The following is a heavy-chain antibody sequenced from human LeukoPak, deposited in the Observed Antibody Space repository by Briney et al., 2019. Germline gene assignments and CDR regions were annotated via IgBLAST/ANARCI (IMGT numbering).Heavy chain of an antibody. J-gene: IGHJ4*02. CDR3: AKHLNVTTRAFDY. Sequence: GGSLRLSCAASGFTFRSYTMTWVRQAPGKGLEWVSAISGSGGSTYYADSVKGRFTISRDNSKNTLYLQMNSLRVEDTAVYYCAKHLNVTTRAFDYWGQGTLVTVSS. V-gene: IGHV3-23*01. D-gene: IGHD1-14*01. CDR2: ISGSGGST. CDR1: GFTFRSYT.